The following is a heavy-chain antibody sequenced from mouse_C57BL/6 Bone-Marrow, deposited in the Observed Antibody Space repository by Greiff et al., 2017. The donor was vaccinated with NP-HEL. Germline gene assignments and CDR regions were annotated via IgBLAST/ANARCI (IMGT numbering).Heavy chain of an antibody. V-gene: IGHV1-69*01. Sequence: VKLQQPGAELVMPGASVKLSCKASGYTFTSYWMHWVKQRPGQGLEWIGEIDPSDSYTNYNQKFKGKSTLTVDKSSSTAYMQLSSLTSEDSAVYYCARGTGTDYFDYWGQGTTLTVSS. CDR2: IDPSDSYT. J-gene: IGHJ2*01. CDR1: GYTFTSYW. CDR3: ARGTGTDYFDY. D-gene: IGHD4-1*01.